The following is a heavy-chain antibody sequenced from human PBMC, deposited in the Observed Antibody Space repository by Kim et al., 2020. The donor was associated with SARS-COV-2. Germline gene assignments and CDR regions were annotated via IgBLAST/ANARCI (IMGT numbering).Heavy chain of an antibody. CDR1: GFTFSSYA. Sequence: GGSLRLSCAASGFTFSSYAMSWVRQAPGKGLEWVSAISGSGGSTYYADSVKGRFTISRDNSKNTLYLQMNSLRAEDTAVYYCATRAYNYYGSGSYPPYYYYYGMDVWGQGTTVTVSS. CDR3: ATRAYNYYGSGSYPPYYYYYGMDV. J-gene: IGHJ6*02. V-gene: IGHV3-23*01. CDR2: ISGSGGST. D-gene: IGHD3-10*01.